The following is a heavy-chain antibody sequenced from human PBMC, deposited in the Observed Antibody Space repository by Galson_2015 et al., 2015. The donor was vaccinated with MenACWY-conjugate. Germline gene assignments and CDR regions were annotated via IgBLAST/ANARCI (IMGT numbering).Heavy chain of an antibody. Sequence: SLRLSCAASGFSFSSYTFYWVRQSPGKGLEWVAVVSYDASSRYYRDSVQGRFTISRDNSKNTVSLEMSSLGPEDSAVYYCVRAEVWLRSPFDLWGQETMVTVSS. D-gene: IGHD5-12*01. CDR2: VSYDASSR. CDR3: VRAEVWLRSPFDL. V-gene: IGHV3-30*10. J-gene: IGHJ3*01. CDR1: GFSFSSYT.